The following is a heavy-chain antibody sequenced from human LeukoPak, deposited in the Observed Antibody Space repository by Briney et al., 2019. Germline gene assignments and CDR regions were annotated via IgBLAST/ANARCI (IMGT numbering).Heavy chain of an antibody. Sequence: PVGSLRLSCAASGFTFDDYAMHWVRQAPGKGLEWVSGITWNSGSIGYADSVKGRFTISRDNAKTSLYLQMNSLRAEDTAVYYCARETTVVTPDYWGQGTLVTVSS. D-gene: IGHD4-23*01. J-gene: IGHJ4*02. CDR2: ITWNSGSI. CDR1: GFTFDDYA. CDR3: ARETTVVTPDY. V-gene: IGHV3-9*01.